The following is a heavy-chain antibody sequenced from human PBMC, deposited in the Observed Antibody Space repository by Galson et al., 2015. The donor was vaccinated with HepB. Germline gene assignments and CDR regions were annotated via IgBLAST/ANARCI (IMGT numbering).Heavy chain of an antibody. CDR2: DRGSGGST. V-gene: IGHV3-23*01. CDR1: GVTFSSYA. J-gene: IGHJ4*02. D-gene: IGHD3-22*01. CDR3: AKERYDSSGYYLDYFDY. Sequence: APRLSCAAAGVTFSSYAKSRCRQAPGEGVGWVGADRGSGGSTYYADSVKGRFTISKDNSKNTLYLQMNSLRAEDSAVYYCAKERYDSSGYYLDYFDYWGQGTLVTVSS.